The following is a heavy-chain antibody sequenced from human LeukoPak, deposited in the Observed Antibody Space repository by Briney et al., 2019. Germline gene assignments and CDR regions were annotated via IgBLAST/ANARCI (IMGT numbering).Heavy chain of an antibody. V-gene: IGHV3-15*01. D-gene: IGHD6-13*01. Sequence: PGGSLRLSCAASGFTFSNAWMSWVRQAPGKGLEWVGRIKSKTDGGTPDYAAPVKGRFSISRDDSKNTLYLQMNSLKTEDTAVYYCTGVSRSSWYDYWGQGTLVTVSS. CDR1: GFTFSNAW. CDR3: TGVSRSSWYDY. CDR2: IKSKTDGGTP. J-gene: IGHJ4*02.